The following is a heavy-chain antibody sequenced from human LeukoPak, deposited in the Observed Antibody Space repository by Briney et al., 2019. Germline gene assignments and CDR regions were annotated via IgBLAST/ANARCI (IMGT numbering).Heavy chain of an antibody. V-gene: IGHV1-69*05. D-gene: IGHD3-22*01. CDR3: AGGDHYDSSGYWVPFDY. CDR1: GGTFSSYA. CDR2: IIPIFGTA. Sequence: SSVKVSCKASGGTFSSYAISWVRQAPGQGLEWMGGIIPIFGTANYAQKFEGRVTITTDESTSTAYMELSSLRSEDTAVYYCAGGDHYDSSGYWVPFDYGGQGTLVTVSS. J-gene: IGHJ4*02.